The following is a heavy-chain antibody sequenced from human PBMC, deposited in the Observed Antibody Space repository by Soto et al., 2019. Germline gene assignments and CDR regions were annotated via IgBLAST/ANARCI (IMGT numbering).Heavy chain of an antibody. Sequence: SGGSLRLSCAASGFTFSSYAMSWVRQAPGKGLEWVSAISGSGGSTYYADSVKGRFTISRDNSKNTLYLQMNSLRAEDTAVYYCAKGRDGYKQHDAFDIWGQGTMVTVSS. CDR3: AKGRDGYKQHDAFDI. J-gene: IGHJ3*02. D-gene: IGHD5-12*01. V-gene: IGHV3-23*01. CDR2: ISGSGGST. CDR1: GFTFSSYA.